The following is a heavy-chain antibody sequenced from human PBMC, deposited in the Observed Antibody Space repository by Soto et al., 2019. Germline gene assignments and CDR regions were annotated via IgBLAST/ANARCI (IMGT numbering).Heavy chain of an antibody. CDR1: GFTFSDYG. Sequence: PGGSLRLSCVASGFTFSDYGIHWVRQAPDKGLEWVAVVWFDGSIQYYGDSVKGRFTFSRDNSNNTVDLQMNNLRAEDTAVYYCARVDFGGNSYYFDYWGQGTPVTVSS. D-gene: IGHD1-7*01. CDR3: ARVDFGGNSYYFDY. V-gene: IGHV3-33*01. CDR2: VWFDGSIQ. J-gene: IGHJ4*02.